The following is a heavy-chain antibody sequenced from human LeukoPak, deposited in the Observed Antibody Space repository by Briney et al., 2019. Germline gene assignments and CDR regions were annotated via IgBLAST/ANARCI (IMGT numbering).Heavy chain of an antibody. J-gene: IGHJ5*02. CDR2: IYYSGST. D-gene: IGHD2-2*01. V-gene: IGHV4-31*03. Sequence: SQTLSLTCTVSGGSISSGGYYWSWIRQHPGKGLEWIGYIYYSGSTYYNPSLKSRVTISVDTSKNQFSLKLSSVTAADTAVYYCARVVPAVEAGWFDPWGQGTLVTVSS. CDR3: ARVVPAVEAGWFDP. CDR1: GGSISSGGYY.